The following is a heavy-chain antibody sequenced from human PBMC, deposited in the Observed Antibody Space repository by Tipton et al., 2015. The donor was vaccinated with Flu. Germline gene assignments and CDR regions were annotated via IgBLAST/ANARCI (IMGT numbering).Heavy chain of an antibody. D-gene: IGHD3-10*01. CDR1: GGSISSGGAY. CDR3: ARDQGFGGGLAYDYYGLDV. Sequence: TLSLTCSVSGGSISSGGAYWTWIRQRPGEGLEWIGCMYYSGGTYNPSLKSRITMSVDTSKNQFSLKLHSVTAADTAVYYCARDQGFGGGLAYDYYGLDVWGQGTTVTVSS. CDR2: MYYSGGT. J-gene: IGHJ6*02. V-gene: IGHV4-31*03.